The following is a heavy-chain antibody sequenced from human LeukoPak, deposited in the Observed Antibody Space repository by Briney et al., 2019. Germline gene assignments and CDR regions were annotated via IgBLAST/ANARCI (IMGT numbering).Heavy chain of an antibody. CDR2: IWPSDSST. V-gene: IGHV5-51*01. CDR1: GYSFTTYW. CDR3: VRRGIEVAGIAH. D-gene: IGHD6-19*01. Sequence: GESLKISCKTSGYSFTTYWIGWVRQMPGKGLEWMGIIWPSDSSTRYSPSFQGQVTISADRSISTAYLQWRSLKASDPPMYYCVRRGIEVAGIAHWGQGTLVTVFS. J-gene: IGHJ4*02.